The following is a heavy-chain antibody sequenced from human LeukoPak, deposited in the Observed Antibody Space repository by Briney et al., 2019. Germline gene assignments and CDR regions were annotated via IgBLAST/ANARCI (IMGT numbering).Heavy chain of an antibody. CDR2: IYYSGST. Sequence: SETLSLTCTVSGGSISNSSSYWGWIRQPPGKGLEWIGSIYYSGSTYYNPSLKSRVTISVDTSKNQFSLKLSSVTAADTAVYYCARGWSSYYFGAFDIWGQGTMVTVSS. CDR1: GGSISNSSSY. J-gene: IGHJ3*02. CDR3: ARGWSSYYFGAFDI. D-gene: IGHD3-10*01. V-gene: IGHV4-39*01.